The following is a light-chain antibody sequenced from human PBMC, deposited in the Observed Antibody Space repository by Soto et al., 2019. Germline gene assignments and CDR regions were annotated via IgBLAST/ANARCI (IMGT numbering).Light chain of an antibody. CDR2: LNSDGSH. J-gene: IGLJ3*02. CDR1: SGNSTYA. V-gene: IGLV4-69*01. CDR3: QTWVSGPPWV. Sequence: QPVLTQSPSASASLGDSVKLTCTLSSGNSTYAIAWHQQRPEKGPRNLMKLNSDGSHNKGAGIPDRFSGSSSGAERYRIICSLQSEEEADYCGQTWVSGPPWVFGGGTKLTVL.